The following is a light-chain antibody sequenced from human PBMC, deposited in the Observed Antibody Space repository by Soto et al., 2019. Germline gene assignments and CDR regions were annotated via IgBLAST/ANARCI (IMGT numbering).Light chain of an antibody. J-gene: IGKJ2*01. CDR1: PSVTNY. CDR2: GAF. Sequence: EIVFTQSPSTLSLSPGERATLSCGASPSVTNYLAWYQQKPGQPPRLLIYGAFNRAAGIPARFSGSGSGTDFSLTVDSLQPEDTATYYCPQSDHPPYTFGQGARLE. CDR3: PQSDHPPYT. V-gene: IGKV3-11*01.